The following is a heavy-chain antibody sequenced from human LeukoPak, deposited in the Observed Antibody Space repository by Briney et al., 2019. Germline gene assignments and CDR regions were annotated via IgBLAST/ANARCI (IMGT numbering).Heavy chain of an antibody. J-gene: IGHJ4*02. D-gene: IGHD3-10*01. CDR3: ARQRYGSGIDY. CDR2: KKKDESET. CDR1: GFTFSSYW. V-gene: IGHV3-7*01. Sequence: GGSLRLSCEASGFTFSSYWMSWVRQAPGKGLEWVANKKKDESETYYVDSVKGRFTISRDNAKNSLYLQMNSLRAEDTAVYYCARQRYGSGIDYWGQGTLVTVSS.